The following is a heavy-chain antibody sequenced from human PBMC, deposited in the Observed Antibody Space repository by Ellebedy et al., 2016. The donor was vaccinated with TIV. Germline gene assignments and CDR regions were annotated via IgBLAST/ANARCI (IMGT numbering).Heavy chain of an antibody. J-gene: IGHJ6*03. D-gene: IGHD1-14*01. CDR1: GGYFSGYY. CDR3: ARGRGNLPNYYYMDV. V-gene: IGHV4-34*01. Sequence: SETLSLXXAVYGGYFSGYYWSWIRQPPGKGLEWIGEINHSGSTNYNPSLKSRLTISVDTSKNQFSLKLSSVTAADTAVYYCARGRGNLPNYYYMDVWGKGTTVTVSS. CDR2: INHSGST.